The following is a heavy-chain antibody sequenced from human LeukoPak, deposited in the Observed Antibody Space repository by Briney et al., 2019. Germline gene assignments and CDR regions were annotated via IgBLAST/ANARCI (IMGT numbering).Heavy chain of an antibody. CDR3: ARRSAAKDAFDI. J-gene: IGHJ3*02. V-gene: IGHV3-30*12. CDR2: ISNDGRNK. Sequence: GGSLRLSCAASGFIFSSYGMHWVRQGPGKGPEWVALISNDGRNKNYADSVKGRFTISRDNSKNTLFLQMNSLRAEDTAVYYCARRSAAKDAFDIWGQGTKVTVSS. CDR1: GFIFSSYG. D-gene: IGHD6-25*01.